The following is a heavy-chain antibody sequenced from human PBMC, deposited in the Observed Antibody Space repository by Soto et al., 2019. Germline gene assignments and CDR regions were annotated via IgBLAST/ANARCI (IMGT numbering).Heavy chain of an antibody. Sequence: GGSLRLSCAASGFTFSSYGMHWVRQAPGKGLEWVAVIWYDGSNKYYADSVKGRFTISRDNSKNTMYLQMNSLRAEDTAVYYCARDIEGYSSSWYWFDPWGQGTLVTVSS. V-gene: IGHV3-33*01. D-gene: IGHD6-13*01. J-gene: IGHJ5*02. CDR2: IWYDGSNK. CDR1: GFTFSSYG. CDR3: ARDIEGYSSSWYWFDP.